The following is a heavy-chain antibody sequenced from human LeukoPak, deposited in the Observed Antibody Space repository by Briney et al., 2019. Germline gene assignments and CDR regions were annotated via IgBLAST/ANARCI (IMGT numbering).Heavy chain of an antibody. V-gene: IGHV4-59*01. D-gene: IGHD5-18*01. CDR1: GGSISSYY. CDR3: ARDRSRYSYGIDY. Sequence: SETLSLTCTVSGGSISSYYWSWIRQPPGKGLEWIGYIYYSGSTNYNPSLKSRVTISVDTSKNQFSLKLSSVTAVDTAVYYCARDRSRYSYGIDYWGQGTLVTVSS. J-gene: IGHJ4*02. CDR2: IYYSGST.